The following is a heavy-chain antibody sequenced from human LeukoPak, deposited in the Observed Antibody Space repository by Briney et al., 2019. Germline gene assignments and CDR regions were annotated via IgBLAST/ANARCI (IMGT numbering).Heavy chain of an antibody. CDR1: GGSISSSSYY. V-gene: IGHV4-39*01. J-gene: IGHJ4*02. Sequence: SETLSLTCTVPGGSISSSSYYWGWIRQPPGKGLEWIGSIYHSGSTYYNPSLKSRVTISRDTSKNQFSLKVNSVTAADTAVYYCARGWKGYYGSGNFDFWGQGILVTVSS. CDR2: IYHSGST. CDR3: ARGWKGYYGSGNFDF. D-gene: IGHD3-10*01.